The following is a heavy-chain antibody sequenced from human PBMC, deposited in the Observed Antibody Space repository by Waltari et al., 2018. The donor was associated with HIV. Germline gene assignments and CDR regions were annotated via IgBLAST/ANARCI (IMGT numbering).Heavy chain of an antibody. D-gene: IGHD2-8*01. CDR3: ARDRLHSNGLWDPAEH. J-gene: IGHJ4*02. Sequence: VQLLESGGGLVQPGGSLRLSCPASGYPFSSYAMHWVSQAPEKGMECVSGIGGGDDIYYAESVKGRFTISRDNSKNTVYLQMKSLRVEDTAIYYCARDRLHSNGLWDPAEHWGQGTLVTVSS. CDR1: GYPFSSYA. CDR2: IGGGDDI. V-gene: IGHV3-23*01.